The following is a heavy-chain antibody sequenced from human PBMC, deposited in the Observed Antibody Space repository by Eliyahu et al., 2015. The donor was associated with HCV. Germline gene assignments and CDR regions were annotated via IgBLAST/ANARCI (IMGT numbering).Heavy chain of an antibody. CDR3: VKMHDYPNYFDP. V-gene: IGHV3-48*01. D-gene: IGHD3-16*01. J-gene: IGHJ5*02. Sequence: EVRLEESGGGLIQPGGSLRLSCEASGFTFSKYTMNWVRQAPGKGVEWVAYINSRSNSIYYADSVRGRFTISRDNAKRSLYLQMNGLRVDDTAVYYCVKMHDYPNYFDPWGQGTLVTVSS. CDR1: GFTFSKYT. CDR2: INSRSNSI.